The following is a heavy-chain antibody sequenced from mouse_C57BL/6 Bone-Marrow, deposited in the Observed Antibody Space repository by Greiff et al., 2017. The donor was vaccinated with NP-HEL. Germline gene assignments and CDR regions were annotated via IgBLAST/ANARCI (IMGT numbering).Heavy chain of an antibody. D-gene: IGHD1-1*01. Sequence: QVQLQQPGAELVMPGASVKLSCKASGYTFTSYWMHWVKQRPGQGLEWIGEIDPSDSYTNYNQKFKGKSTSTVDKSSSTAYMQLSSLTSEDSAVYDCAREEAYGSSGYWGQGTTLTVSS. CDR2: IDPSDSYT. V-gene: IGHV1-69*01. J-gene: IGHJ2*01. CDR1: GYTFTSYW. CDR3: AREEAYGSSGY.